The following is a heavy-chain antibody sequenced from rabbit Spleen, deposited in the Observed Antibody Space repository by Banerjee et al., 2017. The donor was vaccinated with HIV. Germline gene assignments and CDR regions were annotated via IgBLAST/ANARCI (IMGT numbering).Heavy chain of an antibody. J-gene: IGHJ6*01. D-gene: IGHD1-1*01. V-gene: IGHV1S47*01. Sequence: QEQLVESGGGLVTPGGTLTLTCKVSGIDFSGYGINWVRQAPGKGLEWIAFIYPDHGRTDYASWVNGRFTISLDNAHNTVFLQMTSLTAADTATYFCARHPSVNDFYFNVWGQGTLVTV. CDR3: ARHPSVNDFYFNV. CDR1: GIDFSGYG. CDR2: IYPDHGRT.